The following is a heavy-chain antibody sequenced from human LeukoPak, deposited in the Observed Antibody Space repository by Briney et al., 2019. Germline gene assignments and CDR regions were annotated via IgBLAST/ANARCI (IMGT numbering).Heavy chain of an antibody. Sequence: GGSLRLTCAASGFNFNSYAMSWVRQAPGKGLEWVSAISGSGGSTYYADSVKGRFTISRDNSKNTLYLQMNSLRAEDTAVYYCAKSGGYYGSSGYYFDYWGQGTLVTVSS. J-gene: IGHJ4*02. CDR3: AKSGGYYGSSGYYFDY. CDR1: GFNFNSYA. V-gene: IGHV3-23*01. D-gene: IGHD3-22*01. CDR2: ISGSGGST.